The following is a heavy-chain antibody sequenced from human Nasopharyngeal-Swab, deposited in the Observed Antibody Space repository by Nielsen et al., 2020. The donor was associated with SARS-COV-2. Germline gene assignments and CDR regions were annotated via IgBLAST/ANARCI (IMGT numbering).Heavy chain of an antibody. Sequence: SETLSLTCTVSGGSISSSSYYWGWIRQPPGKGLEWIGSIYYSGSTYYNPSLKSRVTISVDTSKNQFSLKLSFVTAADTAVYYCARDSVVWLLRDDGMDVWGQGTTVTVSS. CDR2: IYYSGST. V-gene: IGHV4-39*07. CDR1: GGSISSSSYY. J-gene: IGHJ6*02. D-gene: IGHD3-22*01. CDR3: ARDSVVWLLRDDGMDV.